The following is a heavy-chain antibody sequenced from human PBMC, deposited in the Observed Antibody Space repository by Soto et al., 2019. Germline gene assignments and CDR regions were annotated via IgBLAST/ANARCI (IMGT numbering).Heavy chain of an antibody. D-gene: IGHD4-17*01. J-gene: IGHJ4*02. CDR3: ASGGYGDPDY. CDR1: GYTFASYY. Sequence: QVQLVQSGAEVKKPGASVKVSCKASGYTFASYYMHWVRQAPGQGLEWMGMINPSGGSTSYAQKSPGRVTMTRDTSTSTVHMELSSLRSEATAVYYCASGGYGDPDYWGLGTLLTVSS. V-gene: IGHV1-46*01. CDR2: INPSGGST.